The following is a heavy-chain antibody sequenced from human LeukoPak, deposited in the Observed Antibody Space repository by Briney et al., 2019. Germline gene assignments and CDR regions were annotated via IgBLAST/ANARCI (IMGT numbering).Heavy chain of an antibody. Sequence: SETLSLTCAVYGGSFSGYYWSWIRQPPGKGLEWIGEINHSGSTNYNPSLKSRVTISVDTSKNQFSLKLSSVTAADTAVYYCARLGGCSSTSCHTGGHWFDPWGQGTLVTVSS. CDR3: ARLGGCSSTSCHTGGHWFDP. CDR1: GGSFSGYY. D-gene: IGHD2-2*02. J-gene: IGHJ5*02. V-gene: IGHV4-34*01. CDR2: INHSGST.